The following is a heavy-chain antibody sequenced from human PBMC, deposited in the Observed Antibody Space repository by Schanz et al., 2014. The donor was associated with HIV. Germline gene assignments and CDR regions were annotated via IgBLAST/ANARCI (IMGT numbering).Heavy chain of an antibody. CDR1: GFSFDTFG. CDR2: ISYDGRNK. J-gene: IGHJ6*02. D-gene: IGHD3-22*01. Sequence: QVQLVESGGGVVQPGRSLRLSCAGSGFSFDTFGIHWVRQAPGKGLEWLAVISYDGRNKYFGHSVKGRFTISRDNSKNTLYLQVKSLRAEDAAVYYCAKDRNYYESKYRGKGNYYYYYGMDVWGQGTTVTVSS. V-gene: IGHV3-30*18. CDR3: AKDRNYYESKYRGKGNYYYYYGMDV.